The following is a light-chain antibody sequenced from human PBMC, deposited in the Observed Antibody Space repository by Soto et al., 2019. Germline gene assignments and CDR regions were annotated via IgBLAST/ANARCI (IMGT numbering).Light chain of an antibody. Sequence: QSALTQPASVSGSPGQSITISCTGTSSDVGGYNYVSWYQQHPGKAPKLMIYDVSNRPSGVSNRFSGSKSGNTASLTISGFQAEDEADYYCSSHTSSSTVVFGGGTKLTVL. CDR2: DVS. J-gene: IGLJ2*01. CDR1: SSDVGGYNY. V-gene: IGLV2-14*01. CDR3: SSHTSSSTVV.